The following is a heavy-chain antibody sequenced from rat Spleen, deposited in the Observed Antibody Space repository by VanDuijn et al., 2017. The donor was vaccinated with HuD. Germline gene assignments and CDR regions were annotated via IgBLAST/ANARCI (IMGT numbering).Heavy chain of an antibody. D-gene: IGHD1-5*01. V-gene: IGHV5-25*01. CDR1: GFTFSNYD. CDR3: ARGDRFNPDYVMDA. J-gene: IGHJ4*01. CDR2: ISPSGGST. Sequence: EVQVVESGGGLVQPGRSLKLSCAASGFTFSNYDMAWVRQAPTKGLEWVASISPSGGSTYYRESVKGRFTVSRDNVKSTLYLQMNSLRSEDTATYYCARGDRFNPDYVMDAWGQGASVTVSS.